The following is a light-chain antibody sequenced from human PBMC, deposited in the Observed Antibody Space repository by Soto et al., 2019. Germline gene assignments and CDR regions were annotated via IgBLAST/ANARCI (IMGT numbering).Light chain of an antibody. Sequence: DVQMTQSPSTLSASVGGRVTISCRASQSISSYLAWYQQKPGKAPKLLIYNASSLESGVPSRFSGSGSETEFTLTISSLQPDDFATYYCQQYNSAWTFGQGTKV. CDR3: QQYNSAWT. J-gene: IGKJ1*01. CDR1: QSISSY. V-gene: IGKV1-5*03. CDR2: NAS.